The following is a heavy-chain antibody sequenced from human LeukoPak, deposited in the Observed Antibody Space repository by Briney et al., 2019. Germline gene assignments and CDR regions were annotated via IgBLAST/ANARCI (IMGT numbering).Heavy chain of an antibody. CDR2: IDYTGST. J-gene: IGHJ1*01. D-gene: IGHD5-12*01. Sequence: SETLSLTCAVYGESSVGYYWTWIRQPPGKGLEWIGEIDYTGSTNYNPSLKSRIKMSVDTSKNQFSVNLNSVTAADTAFYYCARRRIPATITGSKLSSRFDTWGQGTLVTVSS. V-gene: IGHV4-34*01. CDR1: GESSVGYY. CDR3: ARRRIPATITGSKLSSRFDT.